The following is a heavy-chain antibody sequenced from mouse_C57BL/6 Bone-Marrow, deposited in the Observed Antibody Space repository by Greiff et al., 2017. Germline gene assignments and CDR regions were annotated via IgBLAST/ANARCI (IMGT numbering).Heavy chain of an antibody. V-gene: IGHV1-26*01. CDR1: GYTFTDYY. Sequence: EVQLQQSGPELVKPGASVKISCKASGYTFTDYYMNWVKQSHGKSLEWIGDINPNNGGTSYNQKFKGKATLTVDKSSSTAYMELRSLTSEDSAVYYCARGGGYKGFDYWGQGTTLTVSS. D-gene: IGHD2-2*01. CDR3: ARGGGYKGFDY. CDR2: INPNNGGT. J-gene: IGHJ2*01.